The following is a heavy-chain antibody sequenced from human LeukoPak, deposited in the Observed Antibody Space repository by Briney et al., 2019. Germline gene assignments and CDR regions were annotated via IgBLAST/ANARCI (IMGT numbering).Heavy chain of an antibody. CDR3: ARGRLVRGVIIRAGDYFDY. CDR1: GGSFSGYY. D-gene: IGHD3-10*01. CDR2: TNHSGST. V-gene: IGHV4-34*01. Sequence: SETLSLTCAVYGGSFSGYYWSWIRQPPGKGLEWIGETNHSGSTNYNPSLKSRVTISVDTSKNQFSLKLSSVTAADTAVYYCARGRLVRGVIIRAGDYFDYWGQGTLVTVSS. J-gene: IGHJ4*02.